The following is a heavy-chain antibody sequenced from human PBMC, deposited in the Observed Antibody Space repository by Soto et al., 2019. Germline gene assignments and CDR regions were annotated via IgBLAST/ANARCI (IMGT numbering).Heavy chain of an antibody. V-gene: IGHV3-23*01. Sequence: GSLRLSCAASGFTFSSYAMSWVRQAPGKGLEWVSAISGSGGSTYYADSVKGRFTISRDNSKNTLYLQMNSLRAEDTAVYYCAKDGAAIFGVVLNYFDYWGQGTLVTVSS. D-gene: IGHD3-3*01. CDR1: GFTFSSYA. J-gene: IGHJ4*02. CDR3: AKDGAAIFGVVLNYFDY. CDR2: ISGSGGST.